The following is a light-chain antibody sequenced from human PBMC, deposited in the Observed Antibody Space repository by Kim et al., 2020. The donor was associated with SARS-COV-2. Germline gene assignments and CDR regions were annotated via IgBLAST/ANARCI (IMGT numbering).Light chain of an antibody. CDR1: QSVSSN. J-gene: IGKJ2*01. V-gene: IGKV3-15*01. CDR2: SAS. Sequence: EIVMTQSPATLSVSPGERATLSCGASQSVSSNLAWYQQKPGQAPRLLIYSASNRATGIPARFSGSGSGTEFTLTISSLQSEDFAVYYCQQYNWPPAYTFGQGTKLEI. CDR3: QQYNWPPAYT.